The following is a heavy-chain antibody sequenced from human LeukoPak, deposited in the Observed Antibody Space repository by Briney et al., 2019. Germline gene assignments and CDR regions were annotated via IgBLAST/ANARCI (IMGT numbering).Heavy chain of an antibody. Sequence: SETLSLTCTVSGGSISSSSYYWGWIRQPPGKGLEWIGEINHSGSTNYNPSLKSRVTISVDTSKNQFSLKLSSVTAADTAVYYCARGYYYGSGTRPWGQGTLVTVSS. CDR2: INHSGST. CDR3: ARGYYYGSGTRP. CDR1: GGSISSSSYY. V-gene: IGHV4-39*07. D-gene: IGHD3-10*01. J-gene: IGHJ5*02.